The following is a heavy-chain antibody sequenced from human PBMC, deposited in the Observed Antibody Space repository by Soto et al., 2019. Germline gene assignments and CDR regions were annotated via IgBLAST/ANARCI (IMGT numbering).Heavy chain of an antibody. J-gene: IGHJ6*02. CDR3: ARTIRITIFGVVSYYYYGMDV. Sequence: SQTLSLTCAISGDSVSSNSAAWNWIRQSPSRGLEWLGRTYYRSKWYNDYAVSVKSRITINPGTSKNQFSLQLNSVTPEDTAVYYCARTIRITIFGVVSYYYYGMDVWGQGTTVTSP. CDR1: GDSVSSNSAA. V-gene: IGHV6-1*01. D-gene: IGHD3-3*01. CDR2: TYYRSKWYN.